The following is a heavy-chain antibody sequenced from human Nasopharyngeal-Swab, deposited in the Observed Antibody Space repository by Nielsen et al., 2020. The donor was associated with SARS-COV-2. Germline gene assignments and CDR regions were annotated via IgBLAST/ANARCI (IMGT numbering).Heavy chain of an antibody. J-gene: IGHJ4*02. D-gene: IGHD6-13*01. CDR2: IYYSGRT. CDR3: AILDPYSSRDGY. V-gene: IGHV4-39*01. Sequence: WIRQPPGKGLEWIGSIYYSGRTYYNPSLKSRVTISVDTSKNHFSLKLSSVTAADTAVYYCAILDPYSSRDGYWGQGTLVTVSS.